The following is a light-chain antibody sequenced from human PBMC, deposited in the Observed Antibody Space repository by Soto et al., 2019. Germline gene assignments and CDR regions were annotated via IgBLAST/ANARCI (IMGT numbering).Light chain of an antibody. CDR3: QQYNHWPLS. J-gene: IGKJ4*01. CDR2: AAS. Sequence: EIVLTQSPGTLSLSPGERATLSCRASQSISSTQLVWYQQRPGQAPRLLIYAASTRATGVPARFSGSGSETEFTLTITTLQSEDFAVYYCQQYNHWPLSFGVGTKVDIK. CDR1: QSISST. V-gene: IGKV3-15*01.